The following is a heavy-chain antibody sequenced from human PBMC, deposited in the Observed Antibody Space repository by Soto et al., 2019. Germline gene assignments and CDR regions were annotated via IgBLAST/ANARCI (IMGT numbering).Heavy chain of an antibody. D-gene: IGHD5-12*01. J-gene: IGHJ4*02. CDR1: GFSLSTSGVG. V-gene: IGHV2-5*02. CDR2: IYWDDDK. CDR3: AHEGDGYRGFKY. Sequence: QITLKESGPTLVKPTQTLTLTCTFSGFSLSTSGVGVGWIRQPPGKALEWLTLIYWDDDKRYSPSLKSRLSLTKDTPKTQVVLTMTRIDPVDTGTYYCAHEGDGYRGFKYWGQGTLVTVSS.